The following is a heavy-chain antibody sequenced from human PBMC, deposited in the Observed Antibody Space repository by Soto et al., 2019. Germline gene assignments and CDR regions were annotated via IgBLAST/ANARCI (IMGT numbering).Heavy chain of an antibody. CDR3: ARESSSGTFDN. J-gene: IGHJ4*02. CDR1: GYTFINNA. D-gene: IGHD3-22*01. CDR2: ISTENGNT. V-gene: IGHV1-18*04. Sequence: ASVKVSCKASGYTFINNAITWVRQAPGQGLEWMGWISTENGNTNYAQNLQGRVILTRDRSTNTAYMELRSLRPEDTATYYCARESSSGTFDNWGQGALVTVSS.